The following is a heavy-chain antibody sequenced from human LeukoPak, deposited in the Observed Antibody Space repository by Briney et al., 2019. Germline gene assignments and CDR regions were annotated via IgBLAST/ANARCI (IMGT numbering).Heavy chain of an antibody. Sequence: PGGSLRLSCAASGFTFSSYGMHWVRQAPGKGLEWVAVISYDGSNKYYADPVKGRFTISRDNSKNTLYLQMNSLRAEDTAVYYCAKVRARIVLMEGFDPWGQGTLVTVSS. CDR1: GFTFSSYG. J-gene: IGHJ5*02. V-gene: IGHV3-30*18. D-gene: IGHD2-8*01. CDR3: AKVRARIVLMEGFDP. CDR2: ISYDGSNK.